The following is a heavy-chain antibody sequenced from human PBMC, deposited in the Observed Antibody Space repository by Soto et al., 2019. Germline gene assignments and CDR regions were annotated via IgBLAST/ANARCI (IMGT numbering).Heavy chain of an antibody. V-gene: IGHV4-38-2*01. CDR1: GYSISSGYY. CDR2: IYHGGST. J-gene: IGHJ5*02. D-gene: IGHD3-22*01. CDR3: ARVGPWVPYYYDSSPYTFENWFDP. Sequence: SETLSLTCAVSGYSISSGYYWVLLRHPPGEGLEWSGSIYHGGSTYYNPSLNSRVTLSIDMTNNHVSLILNSVTAADTAVYYCARVGPWVPYYYDSSPYTFENWFDPWGQGTLVTVSS.